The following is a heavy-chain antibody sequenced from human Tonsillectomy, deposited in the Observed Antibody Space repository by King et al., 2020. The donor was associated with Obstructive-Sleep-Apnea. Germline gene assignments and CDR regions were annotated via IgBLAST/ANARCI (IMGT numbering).Heavy chain of an antibody. CDR1: GYTFTNYG. CDR3: ARERMKLLWFGESYYGMDV. Sequence: VQLVESGAEVKKPGASVKVSCKASGYTFTNYGISWVRQAPGQGLEWMGWISAYNGNTNYAQNLLGRVTMTTDTSTRTAFMELRSLRSDDTAVYYCARERMKLLWFGESYYGMDVWGQGTTVTVSS. J-gene: IGHJ6*02. D-gene: IGHD3-10*01. V-gene: IGHV1-18*01. CDR2: ISAYNGNT.